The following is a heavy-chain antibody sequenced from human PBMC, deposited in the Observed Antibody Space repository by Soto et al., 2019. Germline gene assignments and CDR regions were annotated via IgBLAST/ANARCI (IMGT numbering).Heavy chain of an antibody. Sequence: SETLSLTCSISGASISSDDYYWSWFRQPPGKGLEWIGYISYSGSTYYNPSLKSRITISVDTSKTQFSLILSSVTAADTAVFYGAREVNNYYGLDVWGQGTTVTVSS. J-gene: IGHJ6*02. V-gene: IGHV4-30-4*01. CDR3: AREVNNYYGLDV. CDR1: GASISSDDYY. CDR2: ISYSGST.